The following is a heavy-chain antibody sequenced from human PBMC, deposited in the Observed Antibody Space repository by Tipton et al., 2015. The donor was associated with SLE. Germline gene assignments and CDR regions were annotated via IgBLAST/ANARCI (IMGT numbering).Heavy chain of an antibody. J-gene: IGHJ6*02. CDR1: GYSISSGYY. Sequence: TLSLTCAVSGYSISSGYYWGWIRQPPGKGLEWIGSIYHSGSTYYNPSLKSRVTISVDTSKNQFSLKLSSVTAADTAVYYCVVTRGHYYYYGMDVWGQGTTVTVSS. CDR2: IYHSGST. D-gene: IGHD2-2*01. V-gene: IGHV4-38-2*01. CDR3: VVTRGHYYYYGMDV.